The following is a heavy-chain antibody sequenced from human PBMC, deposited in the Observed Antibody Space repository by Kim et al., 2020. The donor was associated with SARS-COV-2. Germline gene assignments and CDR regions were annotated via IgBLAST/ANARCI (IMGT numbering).Heavy chain of an antibody. V-gene: IGHV3-33*08. CDR3: ARDHPYWTIDY. Sequence: GGSLRLSCAASGFTFSSYGMHWVRQAPGKGLEWVAVIWYDGSNKYYADSVKGRFTISRDNSKNTLYLQMNSLRAEDTAVYYCARDHPYWTIDYWGQGTLVTVSS. D-gene: IGHD1-1*01. CDR1: GFTFSSYG. J-gene: IGHJ4*02. CDR2: IWYDGSNK.